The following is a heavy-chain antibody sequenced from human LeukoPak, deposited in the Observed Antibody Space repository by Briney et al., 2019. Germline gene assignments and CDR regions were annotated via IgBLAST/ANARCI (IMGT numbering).Heavy chain of an antibody. J-gene: IGHJ6*02. Sequence: SETLSLTCTVSGDSISSSIYYWGWIRQPPGKGLEWIGSIYYSGSTSYTPSLKSRVTMSVDTSKNQFSLMLSSVTAADTAVYYCARIVVPPAYGMDVWGQGTTVTVSS. CDR2: IYYSGST. V-gene: IGHV4-39*01. D-gene: IGHD2-2*01. CDR3: ARIVVPPAYGMDV. CDR1: GDSISSSIYY.